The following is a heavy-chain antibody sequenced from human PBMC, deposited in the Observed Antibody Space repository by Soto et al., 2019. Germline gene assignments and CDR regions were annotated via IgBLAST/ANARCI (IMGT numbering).Heavy chain of an antibody. CDR2: IGADAGT. Sequence: PGGSLRLSCAASGFTFSNYDMHWVRQATGKGVEWVSAIGADAGTYYADSVKGRFTISRENAKNSLYLQMNSLRAGDSAVYYCASRYCSGDSCPAIGIGFDHWGQGTLVTVSS. V-gene: IGHV3-13*01. CDR1: GFTFSNYD. D-gene: IGHD2-15*01. J-gene: IGHJ4*02. CDR3: ASRYCSGDSCPAIGIGFDH.